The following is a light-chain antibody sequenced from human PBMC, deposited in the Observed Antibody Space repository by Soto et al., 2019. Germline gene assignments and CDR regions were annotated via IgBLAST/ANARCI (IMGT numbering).Light chain of an antibody. Sequence: EIVLTQSPGTLSLSPGARATLSCRASQSVSSNFLAWYQQKPGQAPRLLIYGASSRATGIPDRFSGSGSGTDFTLAISRLEPEDFAVYYCQQYGSSPQTFGQGTKVDIK. J-gene: IGKJ1*01. V-gene: IGKV3-20*01. CDR1: QSVSSNF. CDR3: QQYGSSPQT. CDR2: GAS.